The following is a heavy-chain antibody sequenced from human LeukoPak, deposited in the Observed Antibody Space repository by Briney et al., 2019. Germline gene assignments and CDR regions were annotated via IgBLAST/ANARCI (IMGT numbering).Heavy chain of an antibody. CDR2: ISSSSSYI. V-gene: IGHV3-21*01. CDR1: GFTFSSYS. D-gene: IGHD5-24*01. Sequence: GGSLRLSCAASGFTFSSYSMNWVRQAPGKGLEWVSSISSSSSYIYYADSVKGRFTISRDNAKNSLYLQMSSLRAEDTAVYYCASTVEMATIFLDYWGQGTLVTVSS. CDR3: ASTVEMATIFLDY. J-gene: IGHJ4*02.